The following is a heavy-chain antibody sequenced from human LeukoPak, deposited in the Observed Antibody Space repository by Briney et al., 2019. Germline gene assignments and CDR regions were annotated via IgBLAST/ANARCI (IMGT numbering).Heavy chain of an antibody. CDR3: ARDKIVGATKNDY. V-gene: IGHV3-7*03. CDR2: IKQDGSEK. D-gene: IGHD1-26*01. J-gene: IGHJ4*02. CDR1: GFTFSNYW. Sequence: GGSLRLSCAASGFTFSNYWMSWVRQAPGKRLEWVANIKQDGSEKYYVDSVKGRFTISRDNAQNSLYLHMDSLRAEDTAVYYCARDKIVGATKNDYWGQGILVTVSS.